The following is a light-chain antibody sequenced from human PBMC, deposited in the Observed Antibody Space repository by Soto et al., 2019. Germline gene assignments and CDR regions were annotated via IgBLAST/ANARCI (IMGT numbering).Light chain of an antibody. CDR3: QQYNSISLLT. CDR2: KAS. V-gene: IGKV1-5*03. Sequence: DIQMTQSPSTLSASVGDRVTITCRASQSISNWLAWYQQKPGKAPNLLIYKASSLESGVPSRFSGSGSGTEFTLTISSLQPDDFATYSCQQYNSISLLTFGGGTKVEIK. J-gene: IGKJ4*01. CDR1: QSISNW.